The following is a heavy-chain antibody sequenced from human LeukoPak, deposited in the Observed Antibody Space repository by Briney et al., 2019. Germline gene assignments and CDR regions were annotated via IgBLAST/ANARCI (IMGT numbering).Heavy chain of an antibody. CDR3: ARGTGGSCYTPVDY. V-gene: IGHV3-30-3*01. J-gene: IGHJ4*02. CDR1: GFTFCSYA. D-gene: IGHD2-15*01. CDR2: VSYDGSSK. Sequence: HPGGSLRLSCAASGFTFCSYAMHWVRQAPGKGLEWVAVVSYDGSSKYYADSVQGRFTISRDNSKNTLDLQTNSLRAEDTAVYYCARGTGGSCYTPVDYWGQGTLVTVSS.